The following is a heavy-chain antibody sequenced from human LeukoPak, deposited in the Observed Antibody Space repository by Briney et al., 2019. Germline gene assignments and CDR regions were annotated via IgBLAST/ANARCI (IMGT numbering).Heavy chain of an antibody. CDR2: IYTSGST. CDR1: GGSISSGSYY. J-gene: IGHJ5*02. D-gene: IGHD3-9*01. V-gene: IGHV4-61*02. CDR3: AGSVNFDWLLEFDP. Sequence: SQTLSLTCTVSGGSISSGSYYWSWIRQPAGKGLEWIGRIYTSGSTNYNPSLKSRVTISVDTSKNQFSLKLSSVTAADTAVYYCAGSVNFDWLLEFDPWGQGTLVTVSS.